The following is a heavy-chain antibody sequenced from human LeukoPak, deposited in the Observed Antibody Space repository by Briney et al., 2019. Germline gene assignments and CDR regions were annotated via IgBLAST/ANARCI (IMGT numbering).Heavy chain of an antibody. D-gene: IGHD3-10*01. CDR3: AKDSGSGSYYSADAFDI. J-gene: IGHJ3*02. CDR1: GFTFSSYA. V-gene: IGHV3-23*01. CDR2: ISGSGGST. Sequence: GGSLRLSCAASGFTFSSYAMSWVRQAPGKGLEWVSGISGSGGSTYYADSVRGRFTISRDKSKNTLYVQMNSLRAEDTAVYYCAKDSGSGSYYSADAFDIWGQGTMVTVSS.